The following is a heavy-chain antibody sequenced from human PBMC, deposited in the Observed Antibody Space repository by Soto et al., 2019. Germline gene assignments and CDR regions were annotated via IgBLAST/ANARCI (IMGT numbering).Heavy chain of an antibody. J-gene: IGHJ6*02. D-gene: IGHD5-12*01. CDR3: AGGMWGGYDSDTSSAFYYYYGMDV. Sequence: QVQMVQSGAEVKKPGSSVKVSCRASGGTFSNYAISWVRQAPGQGLEWMGGIIPIFGTTNYAQKFQGRVTITADESKSTAYVELRSLRSEDTALYYCAGGMWGGYDSDTSSAFYYYYGMDVWGQGTTVTVSS. CDR1: GGTFSNYA. CDR2: IIPIFGTT. V-gene: IGHV1-69*01.